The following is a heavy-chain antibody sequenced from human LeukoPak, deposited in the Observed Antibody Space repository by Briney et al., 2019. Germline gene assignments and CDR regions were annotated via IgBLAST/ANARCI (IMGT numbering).Heavy chain of an antibody. CDR2: ITGSGSAV. D-gene: IGHD3-22*01. V-gene: IGHV3-48*03. CDR3: ARDRGLDTYYYDSSGYYYWYFDL. Sequence: PGGSLRLSCAASGFTFSGYEMNWVRQAPGKGLEWVSYITGSGSAVFYSDSVKGRFTISRDNAENSLYLQMNSLRAEDTAVYYCARDRGLDTYYYDSSGYYYWYFDLWGRGTLVTVSS. CDR1: GFTFSGYE. J-gene: IGHJ2*01.